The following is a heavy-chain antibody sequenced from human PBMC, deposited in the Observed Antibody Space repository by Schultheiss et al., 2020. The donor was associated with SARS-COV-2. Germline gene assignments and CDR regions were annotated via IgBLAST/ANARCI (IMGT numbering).Heavy chain of an antibody. CDR3: ARVVPAARASGITRWFDP. CDR1: RYTFTSYD. J-gene: IGHJ5*02. D-gene: IGHD2-2*01. V-gene: IGHV1-2*02. CDR2: INPNSGGT. Sequence: GESLKISCQASRYTFTSYDINWVRQATGQGLEWMGWINPNSGGTNYAQKFQGRVTMTRDTSISTAYMELSRLRSDDTAVYYCARVVPAARASGITRWFDPWGQGTLVTVSS.